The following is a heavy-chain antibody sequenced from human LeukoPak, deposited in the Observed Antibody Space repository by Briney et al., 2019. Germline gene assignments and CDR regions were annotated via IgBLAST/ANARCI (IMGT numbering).Heavy chain of an antibody. Sequence: GGSLRLSCAASGFTFSSYAMSWVRQAPGKGLEWVSAISVSGGSTYYADSVKGRFTISRDNSKTTLYLQMNSLRAEDTAVYYCAKVGATGTRVFDYWGQGALITVSS. CDR2: ISVSGGST. D-gene: IGHD1-26*01. V-gene: IGHV3-23*01. J-gene: IGHJ4*02. CDR1: GFTFSSYA. CDR3: AKVGATGTRVFDY.